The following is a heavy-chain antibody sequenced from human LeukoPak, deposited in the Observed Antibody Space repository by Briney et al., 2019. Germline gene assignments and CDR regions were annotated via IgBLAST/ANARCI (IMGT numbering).Heavy chain of an antibody. Sequence: PGGSLRLSCAASGFTFSSYAMSWVRQAPGKGLEWVSAISGSGGSTYYADSVKGRFTISRDNSKNTLYLQMNSLRAEDTAVYYCASGGSYSTYYFDYWGQGTLVTVSS. CDR1: GFTFSSYA. J-gene: IGHJ4*02. V-gene: IGHV3-23*01. CDR2: ISGSGGST. D-gene: IGHD1-26*01. CDR3: ASGGSYSTYYFDY.